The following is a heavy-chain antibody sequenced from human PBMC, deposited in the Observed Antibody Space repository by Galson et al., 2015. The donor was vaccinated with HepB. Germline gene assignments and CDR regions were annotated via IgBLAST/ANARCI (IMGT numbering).Heavy chain of an antibody. CDR3: ARRQRRYTLYSYRETAGGMDV. CDR2: IYPGDSDT. CDR1: GYSFTSYW. J-gene: IGHJ6*02. Sequence: QSGAEVKKPGESLKISCKGSGYSFTSYWIGWVRQMPGKGLEWMGIIYPGDSDTRYSPSFQGQVTISADKSISTAYLQWSSLKASDTAMYYCARRQRRYTLYSYRETAGGMDVWGQGTTVTVSS. V-gene: IGHV5-51*01. D-gene: IGHD5-18*01.